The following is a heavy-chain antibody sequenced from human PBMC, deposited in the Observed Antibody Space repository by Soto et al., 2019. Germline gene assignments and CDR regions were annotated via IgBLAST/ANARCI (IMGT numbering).Heavy chain of an antibody. Sequence: SETLSLTCTVSGGSISSSSYYWGWIRQPPGKGLEWIGSIYYSGSTYYNPSLKSRVTISVDTSKNQFSLKLSSVTAADTAVYYCARHFWIQLWSLYYFDYWGQGTLVTVSS. CDR2: IYYSGST. CDR1: GGSISSSSYY. V-gene: IGHV4-39*01. CDR3: ARHFWIQLWSLYYFDY. D-gene: IGHD5-18*01. J-gene: IGHJ4*02.